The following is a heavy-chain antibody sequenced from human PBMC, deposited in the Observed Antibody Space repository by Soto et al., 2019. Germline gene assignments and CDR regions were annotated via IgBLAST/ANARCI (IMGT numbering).Heavy chain of an antibody. CDR3: ARLRVGNIFDP. Sequence: SETLSLTCTVSGDSIRNSFWSWIRQPPGKGLEWIGYVFSSGTRYNPSLKSRVTISLDTSQNQFSLKLKSMTAADTAVYYCARLRVGNIFDPWAREPWSPSPQ. D-gene: IGHD3-10*01. CDR2: VFSSGT. CDR1: GDSIRNSF. J-gene: IGHJ5*02. V-gene: IGHV4-4*08.